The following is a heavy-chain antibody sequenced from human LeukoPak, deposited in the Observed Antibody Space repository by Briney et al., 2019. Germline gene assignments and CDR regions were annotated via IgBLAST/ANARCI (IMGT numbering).Heavy chain of an antibody. D-gene: IGHD6-13*01. Sequence: ASVKVSCKVSGYTLTELSMHWVRQAPGKGLEWMGGFDPEDGETIYAQKFRGRVTMTEDTSTDTAYMELRSLRSDDTAVYYCARDVYSIAAAGTFDYWGQGTLVTVSS. CDR3: ARDVYSIAAAGTFDY. V-gene: IGHV1-24*01. CDR2: FDPEDGET. J-gene: IGHJ4*02. CDR1: GYTLTELS.